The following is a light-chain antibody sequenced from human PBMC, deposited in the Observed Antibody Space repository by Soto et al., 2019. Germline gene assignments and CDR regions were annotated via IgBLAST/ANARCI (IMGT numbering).Light chain of an antibody. V-gene: IGLV2-14*01. CDR2: EVR. CDR3: SSYTSSSIL. CDR1: SSDVGSYNY. J-gene: IGLJ1*01. Sequence: QSALTLPAYGAGSPGQSITISCTGTSSDVGSYNYVSWYQQHPGKAPKLMIYEVRDRPSGISSRFSGSKSGNTASLTISGLQTEDEADYDCSSYTSSSILFGTGTKVTVL.